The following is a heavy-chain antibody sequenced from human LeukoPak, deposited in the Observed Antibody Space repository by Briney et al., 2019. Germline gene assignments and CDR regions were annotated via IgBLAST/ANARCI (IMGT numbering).Heavy chain of an antibody. Sequence: ASVKVSCKASGYTFTSYDINWVRQATGQGLEWMGWMNPNSGNTGYAQKFQGRVTMTRNTSISTAYMELSSLRSEDTAVYYCAREGSSWYYYYYYMGVWGKGTTVNVSS. D-gene: IGHD6-13*01. V-gene: IGHV1-8*01. CDR2: MNPNSGNT. CDR1: GYTFTSYD. J-gene: IGHJ6*03. CDR3: AREGSSWYYYYYYMGV.